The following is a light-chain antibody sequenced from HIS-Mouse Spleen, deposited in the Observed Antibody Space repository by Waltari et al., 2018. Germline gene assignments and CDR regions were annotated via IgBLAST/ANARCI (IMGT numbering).Light chain of an antibody. CDR3: QSADSSGTYEV. Sequence: SYELTQPPSVSVSPGQTAGITCSGAAFPKQYAYWYQQKPGQAPVLVIYKDSERPSGIPERFSGSSSGTTVTLTISGVQAEDEADYYCQSADSSGTYEVFGGGTKLTVL. CDR1: AFPKQY. J-gene: IGLJ2*01. CDR2: KDS. V-gene: IGLV3-25*03.